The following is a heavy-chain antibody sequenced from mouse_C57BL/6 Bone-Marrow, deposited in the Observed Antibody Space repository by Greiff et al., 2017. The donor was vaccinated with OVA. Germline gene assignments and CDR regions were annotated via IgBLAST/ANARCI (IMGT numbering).Heavy chain of an antibody. CDR1: GYTFTSYW. V-gene: IGHV1-55*01. CDR3: ARGGDRYDGYCDAMDY. CDR2: IYPGSGST. J-gene: IGHJ4*01. Sequence: QVQLQQPGAELVKPGASVKMSCKASGYTFTSYWITWVKQRPGQGLEWIGDIYPGSGSTNYNEKFKSKATLTVDTSSSTADMQLSSLTSEDSAVXYYARGGDRYDGYCDAMDYWGQGTSVTVSS. D-gene: IGHD2-3*01.